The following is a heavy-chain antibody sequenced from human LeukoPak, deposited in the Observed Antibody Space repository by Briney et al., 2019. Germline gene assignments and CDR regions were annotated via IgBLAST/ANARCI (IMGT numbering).Heavy chain of an antibody. D-gene: IGHD3-22*01. CDR1: GYTVTDYY. CDR2: ISPNSGGT. Sequence: ASVKVSCKASGYTVTDYYVHWLRQAPGQGPEWMGWISPNSGGTNYAQKFQGRVTMTWDTSISTAYMELSRLRSDDTAVYYCARDGVGYYDSSGYYYFQHWGQGTLVTVSS. J-gene: IGHJ1*01. V-gene: IGHV1-2*02. CDR3: ARDGVGYYDSSGYYYFQH.